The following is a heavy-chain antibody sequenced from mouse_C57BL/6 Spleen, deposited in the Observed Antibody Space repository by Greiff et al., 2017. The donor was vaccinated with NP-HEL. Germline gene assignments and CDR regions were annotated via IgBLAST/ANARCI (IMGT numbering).Heavy chain of an antibody. CDR1: GFTFSSYA. CDR3: AREYYYGSSYWYFDV. Sequence: EVKLMESGGGLVKPGGSLKLSCAASGFTFSSYAMSWVRQTPEKRLEWVATISDGGSYTYYPDNVKGRFTLSRDNAKNNLYLQMSHLKSEDTAMYYCAREYYYGSSYWYFDVWGTGTTVTVSS. J-gene: IGHJ1*03. CDR2: ISDGGSYT. V-gene: IGHV5-4*01. D-gene: IGHD1-1*01.